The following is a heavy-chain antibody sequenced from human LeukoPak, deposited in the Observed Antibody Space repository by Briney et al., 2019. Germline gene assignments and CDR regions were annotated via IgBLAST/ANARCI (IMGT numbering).Heavy chain of an antibody. CDR2: IWYDGSNK. D-gene: IGHD4-17*01. CDR1: GFTFSSYG. V-gene: IGHV3-33*01. J-gene: IGHJ3*02. Sequence: GGSLRLSCAASGFTFSSYGMHWVRQAPGKGLEWVAVIWYDGSNKYYADSVKGRFTISRDNSKNTLYLQMSSLRAEDTAVYYCARDGSVNDYGDYAGAFDIWGQGTMVTVSS. CDR3: ARDGSVNDYGDYAGAFDI.